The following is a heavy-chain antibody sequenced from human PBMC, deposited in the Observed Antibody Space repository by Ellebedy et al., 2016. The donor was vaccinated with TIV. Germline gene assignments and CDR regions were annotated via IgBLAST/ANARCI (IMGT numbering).Heavy chain of an antibody. CDR3: GRMVYYDSSGYLSDY. CDR2: ISAYNDNT. D-gene: IGHD3-22*01. J-gene: IGHJ4*02. V-gene: IGHV1-18*01. CDR1: GYTFTSYG. Sequence: ASVKVSCKASGYTFTSYGISWVRQAPGQGLEWMGWISAYNDNTNYAQKFQGRVTMTTDTSTSTAYMELRSLRSDDTAVYYCGRMVYYDSSGYLSDYWGQGTLVTVSS.